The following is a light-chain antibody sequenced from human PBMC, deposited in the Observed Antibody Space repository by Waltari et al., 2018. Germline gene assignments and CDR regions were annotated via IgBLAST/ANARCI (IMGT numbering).Light chain of an antibody. J-gene: IGLJ3*02. CDR1: SGHSSHA. V-gene: IGLV4-69*01. CDR2: LNSDGSH. CDR3: QTWGTGTPWV. Sequence: QLVLTQSPSASASLAASVKLTCTLSSGHSSHAIAWHQQQPEKGPRYLMKLNSDGSHSKGDGIPDRFSGSSSGAERYLTISSLQSEDEADYYCQTWGTGTPWVFGGGTKLTVL.